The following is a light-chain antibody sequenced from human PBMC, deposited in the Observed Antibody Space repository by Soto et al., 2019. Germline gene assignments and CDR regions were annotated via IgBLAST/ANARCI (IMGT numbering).Light chain of an antibody. Sequence: EIVWTQSPATLSLSPGERATLSCRASQSVRSYLAWYQQKPGQTPRLLIYDAFNRATGIPARFSGSGSGTDFTLTSSSLEPEDFAVYYCQQRGNWPQTFGPGTTVDI. V-gene: IGKV3-11*01. CDR2: DAF. CDR3: QQRGNWPQT. J-gene: IGKJ3*01. CDR1: QSVRSY.